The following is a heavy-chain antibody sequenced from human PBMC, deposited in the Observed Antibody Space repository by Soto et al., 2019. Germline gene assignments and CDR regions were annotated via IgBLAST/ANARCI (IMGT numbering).Heavy chain of an antibody. CDR1: GYTFTSYY. D-gene: IGHD3-22*01. V-gene: IGHV1-46*01. J-gene: IGHJ4*02. Sequence: APVKVSCKASGYTFTSYYMHWVRQAPGQGLEWMGIINPSGGSTSYAQKFQGRVTMTRDTSTSTVYMELSSLRSEDTAVYYCAIPNYYDSSGYQDYFDYWGQGTLVTVSS. CDR2: INPSGGST. CDR3: AIPNYYDSSGYQDYFDY.